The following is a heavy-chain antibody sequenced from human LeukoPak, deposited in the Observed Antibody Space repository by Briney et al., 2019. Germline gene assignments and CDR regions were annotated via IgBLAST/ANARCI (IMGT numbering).Heavy chain of an antibody. D-gene: IGHD6-19*01. CDR2: IYHSGST. V-gene: IGHV4-59*01. CDR3: AGYSSGWYGSGDAFDI. Sequence: SGTLSLTCTVSGGSISSYYWSWIRQPSGKELEWIGYIYHSGSTNYNPSLKSRVTISVDTSKNQFSLKLSSVTAADTAVYYCAGYSSGWYGSGDAFDIWGQGTMVTVSS. J-gene: IGHJ3*02. CDR1: GGSISSYY.